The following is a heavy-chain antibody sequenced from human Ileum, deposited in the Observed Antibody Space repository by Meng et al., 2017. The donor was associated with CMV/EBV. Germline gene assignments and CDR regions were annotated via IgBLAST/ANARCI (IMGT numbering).Heavy chain of an antibody. V-gene: IGHV4-39*01. CDR2: VYFGART. Sequence: SETLSLTCTVSGDSIGTSGYYWVWIRQPPGQGLEWIGSVYFGARTYYNPSLKSRTTISVDTAKNQFSLRLDSVAAADTTVYYCAIHAYIGWSGPWFDPWGQGTLVTVSS. J-gene: IGHJ5*02. CDR1: GDSIGTSGYY. CDR3: AIHAYIGWSGPWFDP. D-gene: IGHD3-9*01.